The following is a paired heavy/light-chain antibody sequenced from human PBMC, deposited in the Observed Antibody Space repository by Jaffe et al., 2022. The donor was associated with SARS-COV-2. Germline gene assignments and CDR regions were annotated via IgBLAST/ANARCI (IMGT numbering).Heavy chain of an antibody. J-gene: IGHJ6*02. Sequence: EVQLLESGGGLVQPGGSLRLSCAASGFTFSSYAMSWVRQAPGKGLEWVSAISGSGGSTYYADSVKGRFTISRDNSKNTLYLQMNSLRAEDTAVYYCAKDLIDFWSGYTLDYYYYGMDVWGQGTTVTVSS. V-gene: IGHV3-23*01. CDR3: AKDLIDFWSGYTLDYYYYGMDV. CDR1: GFTFSSYA. D-gene: IGHD3-3*01. CDR2: ISGSGGST.
Light chain of an antibody. J-gene: IGKJ4*01. Sequence: DIQLTQSPSFLSASVGDRVTITCRASQGISSYLAWYQQKPGKAPKLLIYAASTLQSGVPSRFSGSGSGTEFTLTISSLQPEDFATYYCQQLNSYLALTFGGGTKVEIK. V-gene: IGKV1-9*01. CDR2: AAS. CDR3: QQLNSYLALT. CDR1: QGISSY.